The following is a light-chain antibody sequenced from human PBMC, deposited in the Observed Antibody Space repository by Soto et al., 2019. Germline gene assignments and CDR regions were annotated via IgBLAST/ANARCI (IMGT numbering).Light chain of an antibody. CDR3: QQYGRFHVYT. Sequence: ENVLTQSPGTLSVSPGERATLSCRASQSVTNDCLAWYQHRPGQTPRIIIYGASHRPAGIPDRFSGSGSGTEFTLTISRVEPEDFAVYYCQQYGRFHVYTFVQGTKLDI. J-gene: IGKJ2*01. CDR2: GAS. V-gene: IGKV3-20*01. CDR1: QSVTNDC.